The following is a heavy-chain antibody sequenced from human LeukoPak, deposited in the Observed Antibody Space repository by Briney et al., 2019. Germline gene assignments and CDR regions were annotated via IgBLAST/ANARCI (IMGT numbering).Heavy chain of an antibody. V-gene: IGHV3-23*01. CDR1: GFTFSSYA. D-gene: IGHD3-10*01. CDR3: ANFPGSYYIGDAFDI. Sequence: GGSLRLSCAASGFTFSSYAMSWVRQAPGKGLEWVSAISGSGGSTYYADSVKGRFTISRDNSKNTLYLRMNSLRAEDTAVYYCANFPGSYYIGDAFDIWGQGTMVTVSS. CDR2: ISGSGGST. J-gene: IGHJ3*02.